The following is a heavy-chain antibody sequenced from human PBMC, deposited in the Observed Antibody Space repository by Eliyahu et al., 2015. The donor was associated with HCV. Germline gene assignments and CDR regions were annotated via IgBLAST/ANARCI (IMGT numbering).Heavy chain of an antibody. D-gene: IGHD1-26*01. CDR1: GFTFSNXA. V-gene: IGHV3-23*01. CDR3: AMGGSGSPFDY. J-gene: IGHJ4*02. Sequence: EVQLLESGGGLVQPGGSLRLSCAXSGFTFSNXALSWVRQAPGKGLEWVSAIRGSGGSTDYADSVKGRFTISRDSSKNTLSLQMNSLRAEDTAVYYCAMGGSGSPFDYWGQGTLVTVSS. CDR2: IRGSGGST.